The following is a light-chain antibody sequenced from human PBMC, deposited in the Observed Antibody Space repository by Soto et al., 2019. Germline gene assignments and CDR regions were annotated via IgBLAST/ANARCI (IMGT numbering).Light chain of an antibody. CDR1: QHISSW. Sequence: DIQMTQSPSSVSASVGDRVTFTCRASQHISSWLAWYQQKPGKAPKLLIAAASILQSGVPSRFSGSGYGTHFTLTISSLQPEDFATYFCQQANTFPFTFDPGTRLEIK. CDR3: QQANTFPFT. CDR2: AAS. V-gene: IGKV1-12*02. J-gene: IGKJ3*01.